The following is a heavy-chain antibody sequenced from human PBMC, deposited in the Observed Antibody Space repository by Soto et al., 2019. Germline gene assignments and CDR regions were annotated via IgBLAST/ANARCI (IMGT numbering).Heavy chain of an antibody. CDR3: AKDDDYVWGSYRSDAFDI. CDR1: GFTFSSYG. V-gene: IGHV3-30*18. J-gene: IGHJ3*02. Sequence: QVQLVESGGGVVQPGRSLRLSCAASGFTFSSYGMHWVRQAPGKGLEWVAVISYDGSNKYYADSVKGRFTISRDNSKNTLYLQMHSLRAEDTALYYCAKDDDYVWGSYRSDAFDIWGQGTMVTVSS. CDR2: ISYDGSNK. D-gene: IGHD3-16*02.